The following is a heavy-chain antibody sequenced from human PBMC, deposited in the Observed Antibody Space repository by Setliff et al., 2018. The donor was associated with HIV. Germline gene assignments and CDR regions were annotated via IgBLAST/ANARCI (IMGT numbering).Heavy chain of an antibody. CDR3: TREGRGDPAMATTRIDY. Sequence: SETLSLTCSVSGGSISNFYWSWIRQPPGKGLEWVGHIYSTGDANYNPSLKSRVTISLDTSKTHFFLNLTSVTDADTAVYFCTREGRGDPAMATTRIDYWGQGKLVTVS. J-gene: IGHJ4*02. CDR2: IYSTGDA. D-gene: IGHD1-1*01. V-gene: IGHV4-4*08. CDR1: GGSISNFY.